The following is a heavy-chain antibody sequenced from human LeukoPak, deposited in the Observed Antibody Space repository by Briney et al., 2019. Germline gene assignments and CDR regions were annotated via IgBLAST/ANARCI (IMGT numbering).Heavy chain of an antibody. CDR2: ISWNSGSI. CDR1: GFTFDDYA. D-gene: IGHD2-2*01. Sequence: GGSLRLSCAASGFTFDDYAMHWVRQAPGKGLEWVSGISWNSGSIGYADSVKGRFTISRDNAKNSLYLQMNSLRAEDTALYYCARADGTNYYYYGMDVWGQGTTVTVSS. J-gene: IGHJ6*02. V-gene: IGHV3-9*01. CDR3: ARADGTNYYYYGMDV.